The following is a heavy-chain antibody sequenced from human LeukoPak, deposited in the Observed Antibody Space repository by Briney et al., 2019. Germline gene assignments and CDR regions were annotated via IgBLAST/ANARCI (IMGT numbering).Heavy chain of an antibody. CDR2: IYSGGT. Sequence: QPGGSLRLSCAASGFSVNTNYMSWVRQAPGKGLEWVSVIYSGGTYYADSVKGRFNISRDNSKNVLFLQMNSLRAEDTGIYYCARDQTLVAIGASGYWGQGTLVTVSS. J-gene: IGHJ4*02. CDR1: GFSVNTNY. D-gene: IGHD2/OR15-2a*01. CDR3: ARDQTLVAIGASGY. V-gene: IGHV3-53*01.